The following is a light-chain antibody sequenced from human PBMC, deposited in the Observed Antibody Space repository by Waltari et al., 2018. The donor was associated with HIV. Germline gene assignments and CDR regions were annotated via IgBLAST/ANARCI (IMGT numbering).Light chain of an antibody. V-gene: IGKV1-39*01. Sequence: DIQMTQSPSSLSASVGDRVTITCRASQSITSQLIWYQQKPGQAPKLLIYAASSLQSGVPLRFSGSGSGTDCTLTINSLRPEDFATFYCQQSYGHPPKFGQGTKMEV. CDR1: QSITSQ. J-gene: IGKJ1*01. CDR2: AAS. CDR3: QQSYGHPPK.